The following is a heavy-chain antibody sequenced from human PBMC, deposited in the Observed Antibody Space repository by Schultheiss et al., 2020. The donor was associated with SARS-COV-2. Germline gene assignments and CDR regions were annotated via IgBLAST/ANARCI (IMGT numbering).Heavy chain of an antibody. CDR1: GYTFTTNW. CDR3: ARQDDTAMGDY. V-gene: IGHV5-51*01. CDR2: VYPGDSDT. J-gene: IGHJ4*02. Sequence: GESLKISCKGSGYTFTTNWIGWVRQMSGKGLEWMGIVYPGDSDTRYSPSFQGQVTISADKSISTAYLQWSSLKASDTAMYYCARQDDTAMGDYWGQGTLVTVSS. D-gene: IGHD5-18*01.